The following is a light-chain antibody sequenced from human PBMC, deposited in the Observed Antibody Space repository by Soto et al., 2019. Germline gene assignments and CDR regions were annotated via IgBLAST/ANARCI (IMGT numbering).Light chain of an antibody. J-gene: IGLJ1*01. CDR2: EVS. CDR1: SSDVGGYKY. V-gene: IGLV2-8*01. CDR3: SSYAGSNNLYV. Sequence: QAVLTQPPSASGSPGQSVTISCTGTSSDVGGYKYVSWFQQHPGKAPKLLIYEVSKRPSGVPDRFSGSKSGNTASLTVYGLQAEDEADYYCSSYAGSNNLYVFGTGTKLTVL.